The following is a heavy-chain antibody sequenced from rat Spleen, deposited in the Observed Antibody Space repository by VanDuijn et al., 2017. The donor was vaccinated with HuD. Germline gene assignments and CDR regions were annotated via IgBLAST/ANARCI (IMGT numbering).Heavy chain of an antibody. CDR3: ARPHSSLYVMDA. V-gene: IGHV5-22*01. D-gene: IGHD1-2*01. CDR2: ICYEGSST. J-gene: IGHJ4*01. Sequence: EVQLVESGGGLVQPGRSLKLSCAASGFTFSDYYMAWVRQAPNKGLEWVASICYEGSSTYYGDSVKGRFTISRDNAKSTLYLQMNSLRSEDTATYYCARPHSSLYVMDAWGQGASVTVSS. CDR1: GFTFSDYY.